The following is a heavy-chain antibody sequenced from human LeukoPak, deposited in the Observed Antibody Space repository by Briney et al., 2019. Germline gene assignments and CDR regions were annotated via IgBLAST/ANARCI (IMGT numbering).Heavy chain of an antibody. V-gene: IGHV4-39*07. CDR1: GGSISSSSYY. D-gene: IGHD2-2*02. CDR3: AANKCSSTSCYKGVVI. J-gene: IGHJ3*02. Sequence: PSETLSLTCTVSGGSISSSSYYWGWIRQPPGKGLEWIGSIYYSGSTYYNPSLKSRVTISVDTSKNQFSLKLSSVTAADTAVYYCAANKCSSTSCYKGVVIWGQGTMVTVSS. CDR2: IYYSGST.